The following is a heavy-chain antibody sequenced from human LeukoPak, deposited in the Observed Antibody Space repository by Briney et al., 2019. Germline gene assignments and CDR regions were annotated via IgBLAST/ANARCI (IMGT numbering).Heavy chain of an antibody. D-gene: IGHD6-6*01. Sequence: GGSLRLSCAASGFTFYDYAMHWVRQAPGKGLEWVSLISGDGGSTYYADSVKGRFTISRDNSKNSLYLQMNSLRTEDTALYYCAKDIDVSIAAPYYYGMDVWGQGTTVTVSS. CDR1: GFTFYDYA. J-gene: IGHJ6*02. V-gene: IGHV3-43*02. CDR2: ISGDGGST. CDR3: AKDIDVSIAAPYYYGMDV.